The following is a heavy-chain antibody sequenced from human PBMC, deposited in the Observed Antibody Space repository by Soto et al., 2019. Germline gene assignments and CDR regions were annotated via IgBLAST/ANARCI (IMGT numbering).Heavy chain of an antibody. D-gene: IGHD1-1*01. Sequence: ASVKVSCKASGYTFTSYGISWVRQAPGQGLEWMGWISAYNGNTNYAQKLQGRVTMTTDTSKSTAYMELRSLRSDDTAVYYCARDHVLGNWNDWVAAFDIWGQGTMVTVSS. V-gene: IGHV1-18*01. J-gene: IGHJ3*02. CDR1: GYTFTSYG. CDR3: ARDHVLGNWNDWVAAFDI. CDR2: ISAYNGNT.